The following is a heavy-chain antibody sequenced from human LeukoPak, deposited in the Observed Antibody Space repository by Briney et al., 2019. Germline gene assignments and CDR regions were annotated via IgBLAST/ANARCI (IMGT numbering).Heavy chain of an antibody. J-gene: IGHJ4*02. CDR3: ARGGSGNYYNSGDY. D-gene: IGHD3-10*01. CDR1: GFTFSSYW. Sequence: PGGSLRLSCVASGFTFSSYWMSWVRQAPGKGLEWVANIKQDGGEFYYVDAVKGRFTISRDNSKNTLYLQMNSLRAEDTAVYYCARGGSGNYYNSGDYWGQGTLVTVSS. CDR2: IKQDGGEF. V-gene: IGHV3-7*02.